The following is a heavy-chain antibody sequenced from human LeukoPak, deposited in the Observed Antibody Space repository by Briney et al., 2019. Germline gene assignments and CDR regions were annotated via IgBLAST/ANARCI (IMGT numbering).Heavy chain of an antibody. CDR2: IYYSGST. V-gene: IGHV4-59*08. D-gene: IGHD6-19*01. Sequence: KPSETLSLTCTVSGGSISTYYWSWIRQPPGKGLEWIGYIYYSGSTNYNPSLKSRVTISVDTSKNHFSLKLSSVTAADTAVYYCARQVQWLVHNWFDPWGQGTLVTVSS. CDR1: GGSISTYY. CDR3: ARQVQWLVHNWFDP. J-gene: IGHJ5*02.